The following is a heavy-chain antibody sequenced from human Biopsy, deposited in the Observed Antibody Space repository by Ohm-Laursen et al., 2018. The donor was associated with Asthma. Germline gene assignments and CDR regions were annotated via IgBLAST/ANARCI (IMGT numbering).Heavy chain of an antibody. J-gene: IGHJ4*02. D-gene: IGHD3-22*01. CDR1: YGSITSGGYY. Sequence: TLSLTCTVSYGSITSGGYYWTWIRQHPGKGLTWIGFIYYSGYTYYNPSLKSRVSITIDTSKNQFSLKLSSVTAADTAVYYCARAQDYYDSRGYYRSFDYWGQGTLVTVSS. CDR3: ARAQDYYDSRGYYRSFDY. CDR2: IYYSGYT. V-gene: IGHV4-31*03.